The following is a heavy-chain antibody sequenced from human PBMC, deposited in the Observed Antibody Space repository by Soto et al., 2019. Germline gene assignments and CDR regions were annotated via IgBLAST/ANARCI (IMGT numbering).Heavy chain of an antibody. Sequence: PSETLSLTCAVSGGSISSGGYSWSWIRQPPGKGLEWIGYIYHSGSTYYNPSLKSRVTISVDRSKNQFSLKLSSVTAADTAVYYCARVSGYYYGVDYWGQGNLVTVSS. V-gene: IGHV4-30-2*01. D-gene: IGHD3-22*01. J-gene: IGHJ4*02. CDR3: ARVSGYYYGVDY. CDR1: GGSISSGGYS. CDR2: IYHSGST.